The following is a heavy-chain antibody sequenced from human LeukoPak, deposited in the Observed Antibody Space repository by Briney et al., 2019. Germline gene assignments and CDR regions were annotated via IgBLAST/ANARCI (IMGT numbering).Heavy chain of an antibody. CDR1: GGSISSYY. J-gene: IGHJ4*02. CDR2: IYSSGII. CDR3: ARDTGKSGYPDY. Sequence: SETLSLTCTVSGGSISSYYWNWIRQPAGKAPEWIGRIYSSGIINYNPSLKSRVTMSPDNSKNQLSLKLSYVTAADTAVYYCARDTGKSGYPDYWGQGTLVTVSS. D-gene: IGHD3-3*01. V-gene: IGHV4-4*07.